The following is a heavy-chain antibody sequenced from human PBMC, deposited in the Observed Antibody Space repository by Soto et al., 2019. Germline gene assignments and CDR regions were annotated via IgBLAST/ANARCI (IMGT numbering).Heavy chain of an antibody. V-gene: IGHV3-23*01. D-gene: IGHD2-21*01. CDR1: GFTFSTYA. Sequence: VQLLESGGGLVQPGGSLRLSCAASGFTFSTYAMSWVRQAPGKGLEWVSGLSNSGGSTYYADSVRGRFTISRDNSKNTLDLQMNSLRAEDTAVYYCAKEISVVVGRFDYWGQGALVTVSS. CDR2: LSNSGGST. CDR3: AKEISVVVGRFDY. J-gene: IGHJ4*02.